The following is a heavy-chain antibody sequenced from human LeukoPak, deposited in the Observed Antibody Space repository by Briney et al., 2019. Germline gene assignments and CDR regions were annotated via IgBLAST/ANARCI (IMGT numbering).Heavy chain of an antibody. D-gene: IGHD4-17*01. CDR2: ISSTSRTI. V-gene: IGHV3-48*04. J-gene: IGHJ6*02. CDR1: GFYFNIYS. Sequence: PGGSLRLSCAASGFYFNIYSMHWVRQAPGKGLEWVSYISSTSRTIYYADSVKGRFTISRDNAKNTLYLQMNSLRAEDTAVYYCASLDYGDYIGYYYYGMDVWGQGTTVTVSS. CDR3: ASLDYGDYIGYYYYGMDV.